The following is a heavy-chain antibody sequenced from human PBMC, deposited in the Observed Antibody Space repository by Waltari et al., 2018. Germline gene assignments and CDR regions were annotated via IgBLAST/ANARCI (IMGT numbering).Heavy chain of an antibody. V-gene: IGHV3-48*03. CDR3: ARGYRKAFDI. CDR1: GFTFSDFR. J-gene: IGHJ3*02. Sequence: EVQLVESGGGLVQPGGSVRLSCAVSGFTFSDFRMNGVRQAPGKGLEWVSYIYSTGSTIYYADSVKGRFTISRDNAQNSLYLQMNSLRADDTAVYYCARGYRKAFDIWGQGTMVTVSS. CDR2: IYSTGSTI. D-gene: IGHD5-12*01.